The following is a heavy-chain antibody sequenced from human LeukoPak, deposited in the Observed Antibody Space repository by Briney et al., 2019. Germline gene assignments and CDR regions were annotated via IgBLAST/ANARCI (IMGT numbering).Heavy chain of an antibody. V-gene: IGHV4-34*01. CDR1: GGSFSGYY. D-gene: IGHD3-22*01. CDR3: ARTLYSVVVITHDAFDI. Sequence: SETLSLTCAVYGGSFSGYYWSWIRQPPGKGLEWIGEINHSGSTNYNPSLKSRVTISVDTSKNQFSLKLSSVTAADTAVYYCARTLYSVVVITHDAFDIRGQGTMVTVSS. J-gene: IGHJ3*02. CDR2: INHSGST.